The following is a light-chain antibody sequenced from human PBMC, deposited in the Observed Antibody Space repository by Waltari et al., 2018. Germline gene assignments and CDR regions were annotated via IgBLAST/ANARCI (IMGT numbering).Light chain of an antibody. J-gene: IGLJ2*01. CDR2: KDP. Sequence: SYELTQPPSVSVPPGQTARTTCFGDALPKQYVYWYQQRPGQAPVLMIYKDPKRPSGIPERFSGSASGTTVTLTISGVQAEDEAVYYCQSADSSGTSRVFGGGTKLTVL. CDR3: QSADSSGTSRV. CDR1: ALPKQY. V-gene: IGLV3-25*03.